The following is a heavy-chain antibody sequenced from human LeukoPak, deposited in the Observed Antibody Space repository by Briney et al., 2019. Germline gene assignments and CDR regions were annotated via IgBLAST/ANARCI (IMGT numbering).Heavy chain of an antibody. V-gene: IGHV1-2*06. Sequence: ASVKVSCKXSGYTFTGDYMHWVRQAPGQGLEWMGRINPNSGGTNYAQKFQGRVTMTRDTSISTAYMELSRLRSDDTAVYYCARDRVIAARPFPTFDYWGQGTLVTVSS. J-gene: IGHJ4*02. CDR2: INPNSGGT. CDR1: GYTFTGDY. CDR3: ARDRVIAARPFPTFDY. D-gene: IGHD6-6*01.